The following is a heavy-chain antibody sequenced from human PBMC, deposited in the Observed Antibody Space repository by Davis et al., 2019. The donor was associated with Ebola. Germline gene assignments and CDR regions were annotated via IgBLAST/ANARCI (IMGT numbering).Heavy chain of an antibody. CDR3: ARATGFGELLYGDYFDY. D-gene: IGHD3-10*01. Sequence: MPSETLSLTCSVSGGSPRSRDYYWGWVRQPPGKGLEWIGSLDYSVNTYDNPSLKSRVTISVDRSKNQFSLKLSSVTAADTAVYYCARATGFGELLYGDYFDYWGQGTLVTVSS. CDR2: LDYSVNT. J-gene: IGHJ4*02. V-gene: IGHV4-39*07. CDR1: GGSPRSRDYY.